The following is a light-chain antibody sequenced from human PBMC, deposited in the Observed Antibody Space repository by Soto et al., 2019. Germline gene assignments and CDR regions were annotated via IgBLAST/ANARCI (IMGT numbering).Light chain of an antibody. CDR3: QRYGSSKT. Sequence: EIVLTQSPSTLSVSPGERATLSCRASQSLNNNYLAWYQQKPGQAPRLLIYGASSRATGIPDRFSGGVSGTDFTLTISSLEPEDFAVYYCQRYGSSKTFGQGTEVEIK. J-gene: IGKJ1*01. CDR2: GAS. V-gene: IGKV3-20*01. CDR1: QSLNNNY.